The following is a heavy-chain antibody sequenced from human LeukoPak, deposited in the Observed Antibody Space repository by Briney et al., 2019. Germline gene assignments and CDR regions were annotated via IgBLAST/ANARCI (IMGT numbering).Heavy chain of an antibody. CDR3: ARDSGRFGVFDI. Sequence: GGSLRLSCAASGFTVSTNYMSWVRQAPGKGLEWVSVIYSDGRTYYADSVEGRFTISRDNSKNTLYLQMNSLRAEDTAVYYCARDSGRFGVFDIWGQGTMVTVSS. CDR2: IYSDGRT. J-gene: IGHJ3*02. CDR1: GFTVSTNY. D-gene: IGHD3-10*01. V-gene: IGHV3-53*01.